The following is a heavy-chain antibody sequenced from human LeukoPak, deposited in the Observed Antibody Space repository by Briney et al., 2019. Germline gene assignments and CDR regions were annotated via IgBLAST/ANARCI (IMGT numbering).Heavy chain of an antibody. D-gene: IGHD1-26*01. Sequence: SETLSLTCTVSGGSISSYYWSWIRQPPGKGLEWIGYIYYSGSTNYNPSLKSRATISVDTSKNQFSLKLSSVTAADTAVYYCARDPYSDNWFDPWGQGTLVTVSS. CDR3: ARDPYSDNWFDP. V-gene: IGHV4-59*12. J-gene: IGHJ5*02. CDR2: IYYSGST. CDR1: GGSISSYY.